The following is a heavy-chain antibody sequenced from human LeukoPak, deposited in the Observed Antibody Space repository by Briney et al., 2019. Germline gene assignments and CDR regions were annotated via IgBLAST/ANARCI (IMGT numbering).Heavy chain of an antibody. V-gene: IGHV4-59*01. Sequence: SETLSLTCTVSGGSISSYYWSWIRQPPGKGLEWVGYIYYSGSTSYNPSLKSRVTISVDTSKNQFSLKLSSVTAADTAVYHCARDQAGGYYFDYWGQGTLVTVSS. D-gene: IGHD3-10*01. CDR2: IYYSGST. CDR3: ARDQAGGYYFDY. CDR1: GGSISSYY. J-gene: IGHJ4*02.